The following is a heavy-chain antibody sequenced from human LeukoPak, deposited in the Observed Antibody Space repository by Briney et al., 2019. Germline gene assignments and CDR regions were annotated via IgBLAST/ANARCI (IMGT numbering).Heavy chain of an antibody. V-gene: IGHV4-34*01. CDR1: GGSFSGYY. CDR2: INHSGST. J-gene: IGHJ4*02. D-gene: IGHD3-10*01. Sequence: PSETLSLTCAVYGGSFSGYYWSWIRQPSGKGLEWIGEINHSGSTNYNPSLKSRVTISVDTSKNQFSLKLSSVTAADTAVYYCAKVPLWFGELYLPNAAYYFDYWGQGTLVTVSS. CDR3: AKVPLWFGELYLPNAAYYFDY.